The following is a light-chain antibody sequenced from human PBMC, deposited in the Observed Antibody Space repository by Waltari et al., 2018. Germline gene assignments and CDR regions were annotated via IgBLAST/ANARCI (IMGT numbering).Light chain of an antibody. J-gene: IGKJ3*01. CDR2: YAN. Sequence: IQMSQSPYSLSASVGDRVTITCRASQGISSYLNWYQQKPGKAPKLLIYYANRLASGVPSMFSCSGSGTEFTLTISSLQPEDFATYYCQQGNSYPFSFGPGTKLDIK. CDR3: QQGNSYPFS. CDR1: QGISSY. V-gene: IGKV1-13*02.